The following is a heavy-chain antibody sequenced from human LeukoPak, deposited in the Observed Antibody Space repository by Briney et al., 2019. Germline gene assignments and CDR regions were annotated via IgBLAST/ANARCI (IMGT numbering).Heavy chain of an antibody. J-gene: IGHJ5*02. Sequence: SETLSLTCTVSGGSISSISSNNYHWGWIRQPPGKGLEWIGSIYDSGSTYYNPSLKSRVTISVDTSKNQFSLKLDSVTAADTAVYYCARHYGPWGQGTLVTVSS. CDR1: GGSISSISSNNYH. D-gene: IGHD3-10*01. V-gene: IGHV4-39*01. CDR2: IYDSGST. CDR3: ARHYGP.